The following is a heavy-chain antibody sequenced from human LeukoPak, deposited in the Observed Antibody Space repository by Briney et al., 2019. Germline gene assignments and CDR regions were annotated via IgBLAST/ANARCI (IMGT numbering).Heavy chain of an antibody. Sequence: SVKVSCKASGGTFSSYAISWVRQAPGQGLEWMGGIIPIFGTANYAQKFQGRVTITADKSTSTAYMELSSLRSEDTAVYYCARDLNYYDSSGAFDIWGQGTMVTVSS. J-gene: IGHJ3*02. D-gene: IGHD3-22*01. CDR2: IIPIFGTA. CDR1: GGTFSSYA. V-gene: IGHV1-69*06. CDR3: ARDLNYYDSSGAFDI.